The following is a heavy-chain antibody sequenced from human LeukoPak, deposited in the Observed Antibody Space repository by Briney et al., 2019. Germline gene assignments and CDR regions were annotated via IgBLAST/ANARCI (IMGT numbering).Heavy chain of an antibody. CDR2: IYYSGST. J-gene: IGHJ4*02. D-gene: IGHD6-13*01. CDR1: GGSISSYY. Sequence: SETLSLTCTVSGGSISSYYWSWIRQPPGKGLEWIGYIYYSGSTNYNPSLKSRVTISVGTSKNQFSLKLSPVTAADTAVYYCARSSSSWYPVDYWGQGTLVTVSS. CDR3: ARSSSSWYPVDY. V-gene: IGHV4-59*01.